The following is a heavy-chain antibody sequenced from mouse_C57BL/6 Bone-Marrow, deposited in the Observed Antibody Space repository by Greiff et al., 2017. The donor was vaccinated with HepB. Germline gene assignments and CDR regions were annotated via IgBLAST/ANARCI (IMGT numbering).Heavy chain of an antibody. V-gene: IGHV6-3*01. CDR2: IRLKSDNYAT. D-gene: IGHD1-1*01. J-gene: IGHJ2*01. Sequence: EVKLEESGGGLVQPGGSMKLSCVASGFTFSNYWMNWVRQSPEKGLEWVAQIRLKSDNYATHYAESVKGRFNISRDDSKSSVYLQMNNLRAEDTGIYYCTDPVVGYWGQGTTLTVSS. CDR1: GFTFSNYW. CDR3: TDPVVGY.